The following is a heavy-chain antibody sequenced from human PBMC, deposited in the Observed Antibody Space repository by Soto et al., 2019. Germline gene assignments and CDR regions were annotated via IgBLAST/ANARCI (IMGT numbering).Heavy chain of an antibody. CDR1: GSTFNNYY. CDR2: INPHGGGT. V-gene: IGHV1-2*02. J-gene: IGHJ4*02. D-gene: IGHD5-12*01. CDR3: ARTEGYNYLPYY. Sequence: ASVTVSCTPSGSTFNNYYVYLLRQAPGQGLQLMGWINPHGGGTKYAQNFQGRVTMTRETSISTAYMELSRLRSDDTAVYYCARTEGYNYLPYYWGQGTLVTVSS.